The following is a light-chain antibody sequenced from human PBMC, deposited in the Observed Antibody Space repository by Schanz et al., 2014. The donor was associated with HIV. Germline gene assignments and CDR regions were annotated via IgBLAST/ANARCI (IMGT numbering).Light chain of an antibody. CDR1: SGDIGPYDY. CDR3: SSHAGRSSFVV. V-gene: IGLV2-14*03. Sequence: QSALTQPASMSGSPGQSITISCTGTSGDIGPYDYVSWYQQHPGQAPKLLIYDVTDRPSGISNRFSGSKSGYTASLTISGLQAEDEADYYCSSHAGRSSFVVFGGGTKVTVL. CDR2: DVT. J-gene: IGLJ2*01.